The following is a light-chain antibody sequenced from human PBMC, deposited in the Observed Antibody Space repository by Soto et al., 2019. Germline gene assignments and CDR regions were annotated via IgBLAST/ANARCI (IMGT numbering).Light chain of an antibody. CDR3: SSYTRPSTYV. Sequence: QSALTQPASVSGSPGQSITISCTGTSSDVGGYNYVSWYQQHPGKAPKLMIYDVSNRPSGVSNRFSGSKSGNTASLTISGLQAEDEADYYCSSYTRPSTYVFGTGTKLTVL. J-gene: IGLJ1*01. V-gene: IGLV2-14*01. CDR2: DVS. CDR1: SSDVGGYNY.